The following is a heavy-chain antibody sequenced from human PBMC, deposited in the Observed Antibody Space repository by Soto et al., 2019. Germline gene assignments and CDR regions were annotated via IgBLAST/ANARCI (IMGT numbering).Heavy chain of an antibody. Sequence: PGGSLRLSCAASGFTFSSYGMHWVRQAPGKGLEWVAVIWYDGSNKYYADSVKGRFTISRDNSKNTLYLQMNSLRAEDTAVYYCASEEEATLGFDYCGQGTLVTGSS. V-gene: IGHV3-33*01. CDR3: ASEEEATLGFDY. J-gene: IGHJ4*02. CDR2: IWYDGSNK. CDR1: GFTFSSYG. D-gene: IGHD1-26*01.